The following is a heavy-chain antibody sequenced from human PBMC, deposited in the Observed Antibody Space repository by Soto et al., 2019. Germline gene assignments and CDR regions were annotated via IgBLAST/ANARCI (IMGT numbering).Heavy chain of an antibody. CDR3: VRQRGNYFDF. Sequence: ETLSLTGGVSGDSINSRYWSWIRQPPGKGLEWIGYIDYVGSTNYAPSLQSRVTMSVDTSKNQVSLKLRYVTAADTAVYYCVRQRGNYFDFWGQGTLVTVSS. D-gene: IGHD3-10*01. CDR2: IDYVGST. J-gene: IGHJ4*02. V-gene: IGHV4-59*11. CDR1: GDSINSRY.